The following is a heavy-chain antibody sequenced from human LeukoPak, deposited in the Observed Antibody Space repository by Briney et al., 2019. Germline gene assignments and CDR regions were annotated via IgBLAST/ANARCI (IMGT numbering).Heavy chain of an antibody. V-gene: IGHV1-69*05. D-gene: IGHD2-2*01. CDR2: SIPIFGTA. CDR3: ARDRNLPAARVGGAFDI. CDR1: GDTFSSYA. Sequence: GASVKVSCKASGDTFSSYASSWVRQAPGQGLEWMGGSIPIFGTANYAQKFQGRVTITTDEPTSTAYMELSSLRSEDTAVYYCARDRNLPAARVGGAFDIWGQGTMVTVSS. J-gene: IGHJ3*02.